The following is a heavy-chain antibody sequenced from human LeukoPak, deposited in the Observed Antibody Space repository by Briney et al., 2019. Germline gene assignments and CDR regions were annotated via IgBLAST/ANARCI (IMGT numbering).Heavy chain of an antibody. Sequence: SETLSLTCTVPGGSISSGSYYWSWIRQPAGKGLEWIGRICTSGSTNYNPSLKSRVTISVDTSKNQFSLKLSSVTAADTAVYYCARDIDYYDSSGYYAAFDIWGQGTMVTVSS. CDR1: GGSISSGSYY. J-gene: IGHJ3*02. V-gene: IGHV4-61*02. CDR2: ICTSGST. D-gene: IGHD3-22*01. CDR3: ARDIDYYDSSGYYAAFDI.